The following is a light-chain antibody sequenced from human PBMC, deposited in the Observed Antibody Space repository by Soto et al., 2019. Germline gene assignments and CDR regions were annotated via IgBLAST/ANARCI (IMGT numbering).Light chain of an antibody. Sequence: EVVLTQSPATLSLSPRERATHSCRASENVRTFVDWYQQKPGQAPRLIIYGASNRATGIPARFSGSGSGTDFTLTISILEPEDFAVYYCQQHSHWPPWTFGQGTRVEIQ. CDR1: ENVRTF. CDR3: QQHSHWPPWT. J-gene: IGKJ1*01. CDR2: GAS. V-gene: IGKV3-11*01.